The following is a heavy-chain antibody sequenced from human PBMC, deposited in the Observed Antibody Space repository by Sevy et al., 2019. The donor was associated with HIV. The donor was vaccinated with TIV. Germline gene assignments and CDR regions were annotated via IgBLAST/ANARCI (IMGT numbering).Heavy chain of an antibody. D-gene: IGHD3-9*01. V-gene: IGHV3-30*18. CDR1: GFTFTTSG. CDR2: ISYHGRDK. CDR3: AKDFTGYNGMDV. J-gene: IGHJ6*02. Sequence: GGSLRLSCVVSGFTFTTSGMHWVRKAPGKGLEWVAVISYHGRDKFYADSVKGRFTISRDNSDNILYLHMNSLRSEDTAVYYCAKDFTGYNGMDVWGQGTMVTVSS.